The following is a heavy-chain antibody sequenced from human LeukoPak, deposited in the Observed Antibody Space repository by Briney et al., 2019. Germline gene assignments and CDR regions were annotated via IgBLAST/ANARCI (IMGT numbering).Heavy chain of an antibody. D-gene: IGHD3-10*01. CDR2: INHSGST. V-gene: IGHV4-34*01. CDR3: ARDRPYYYGSGSYSDY. CDR1: GGSFSGYY. Sequence: SETLSLTCVVYGGSFSGYYWSWIRQPPGKGLEWIGEINHSGSTNYNPSLKSRVTISVDTSKNQFSLKLSSVTAADTAVYYCARDRPYYYGSGSYSDYWGQGTLVTVSS. J-gene: IGHJ4*02.